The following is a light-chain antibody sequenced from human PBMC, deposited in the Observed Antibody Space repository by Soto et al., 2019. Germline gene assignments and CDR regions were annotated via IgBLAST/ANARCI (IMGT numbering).Light chain of an antibody. V-gene: IGLV2-11*01. CDR3: CSYAGSDTDV. J-gene: IGLJ1*01. CDR1: SSDVGGNNY. CDR2: DVS. Sequence: QSVLTQPRSVSGSPGQSVTISCTGTSSDVGGNNYGSWYQQHPGKAPKLIIYDVSKQPSGVPDRFAGSKSGTTAPLTISGLQAEDDDYYYCCSYAGSDTDVFGTGTKLTVL.